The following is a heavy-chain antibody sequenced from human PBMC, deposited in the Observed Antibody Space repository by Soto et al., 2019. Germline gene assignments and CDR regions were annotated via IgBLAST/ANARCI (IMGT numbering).Heavy chain of an antibody. CDR2: INHSGST. Sequence: SETLSLTCAVYGGSFSTYYWSWIRQPPGKGLEWIGDINHSGSTYYNPSLKSRVTISVDTSKNQFSLKLSSVTAADTAVYYCARSWSSGYYSDHWGQGTLVTVSS. CDR3: ARSWSSGYYSDH. CDR1: GGSFSTYY. D-gene: IGHD3-22*01. V-gene: IGHV4-34*01. J-gene: IGHJ4*02.